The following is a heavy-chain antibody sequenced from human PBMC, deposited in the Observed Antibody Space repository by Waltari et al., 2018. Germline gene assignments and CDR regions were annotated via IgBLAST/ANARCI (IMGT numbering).Heavy chain of an antibody. CDR1: GFTFSSYW. Sequence: EVQLVESGGDLVRPGGSLRLSCEASGFTFSSYWMSWVRQAPGKGLEWVANIRQDGSEKKYLDSVRSRFIISRDNAKNSVYLQMNSLRVEDTALYYCAKDNWGRPGGIDGFDVWGQGTMVTVSS. J-gene: IGHJ3*01. V-gene: IGHV3-7*01. CDR2: IRQDGSEK. D-gene: IGHD7-27*01. CDR3: AKDNWGRPGGIDGFDV.